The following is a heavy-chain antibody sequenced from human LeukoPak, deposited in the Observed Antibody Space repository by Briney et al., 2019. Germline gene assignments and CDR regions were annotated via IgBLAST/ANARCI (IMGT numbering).Heavy chain of an antibody. CDR1: GGSISSYY. CDR2: IYYLGST. D-gene: IGHD3-10*01. V-gene: IGHV4-59*01. Sequence: SETLSLTCTVSGGSISSYYWSWIRQPPGKGLEWVGHIYYLGSTNYNPSLKSRVTISIDTSKNYFSLKLNSVIAADTAVYYCARDRPGSYWYFDLWGRGALVTVSS. J-gene: IGHJ2*01. CDR3: ARDRPGSYWYFDL.